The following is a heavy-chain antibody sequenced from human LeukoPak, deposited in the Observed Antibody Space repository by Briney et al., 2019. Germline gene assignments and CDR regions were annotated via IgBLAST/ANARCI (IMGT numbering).Heavy chain of an antibody. CDR3: ARESAYIPSSFDY. V-gene: IGHV3-48*02. J-gene: IGHJ4*02. CDR2: ITGSSSTM. D-gene: IGHD1-1*01. Sequence: PGGSLRLSCAASGFPFSSHDMNWVRQAPGKGLEWVSYITGSSSTMYYADSVKGRFTISRDNAKNSLYLQMNSLRDEDTAVYYCARESAYIPSSFDYWGQGILVTVSS. CDR1: GFPFSSHD.